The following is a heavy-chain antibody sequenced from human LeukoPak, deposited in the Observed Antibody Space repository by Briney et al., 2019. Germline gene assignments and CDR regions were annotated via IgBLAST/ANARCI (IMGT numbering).Heavy chain of an antibody. Sequence: SGTLSLTCTVSGGSISSYYWSWIRQPPGKGLEWIGYIYYSGSTNHNPSLKSRVTISVDTSKNQFSLKLSSVTAADTAVYYCARHGRGSYSHRFDYWGQGTLVTVTS. CDR3: ARHGRGSYSHRFDY. V-gene: IGHV4-59*08. CDR1: GGSISSYY. D-gene: IGHD1-26*01. CDR2: IYYSGST. J-gene: IGHJ4*02.